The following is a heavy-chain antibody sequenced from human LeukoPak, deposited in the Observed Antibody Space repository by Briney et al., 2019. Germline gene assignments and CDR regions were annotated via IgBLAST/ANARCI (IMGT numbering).Heavy chain of an antibody. V-gene: IGHV4-59*08. D-gene: IGHD2/OR15-2a*01. CDR3: ARQAVIIPTGMEGPWFDP. CDR2: IYYAGSS. CDR1: GVSIKNYY. Sequence: SETLSLTCTVSGVSIKNYYWSWIRQPPGKGLEWIVNIYYAGSSNYNPSLKSRVSVSIDASKNHLSLKLTSVTAADTAIYYCARQAVIIPTGMEGPWFDPWGQGTLVAVSS. J-gene: IGHJ5*02.